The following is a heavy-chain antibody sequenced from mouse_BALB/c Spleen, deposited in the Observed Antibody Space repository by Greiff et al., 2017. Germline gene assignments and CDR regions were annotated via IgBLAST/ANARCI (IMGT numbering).Heavy chain of an antibody. V-gene: IGHV1-87*01. CDR3: ARDGSSYGYFDV. D-gene: IGHD1-1*01. CDR1: GYTFTSYW. CDR2: ICPGDGDT. Sequence: VQLQQSGAELARPGASVKLSCKASGYTFTSYWMQWVKQRPGQGLEWIGAICPGDGDTRYTQKFKGKATLTADKSSSTAYMQLSSLASEDSAVYYCARDGSSYGYFDVWGAGTTVTFSS. J-gene: IGHJ1*01.